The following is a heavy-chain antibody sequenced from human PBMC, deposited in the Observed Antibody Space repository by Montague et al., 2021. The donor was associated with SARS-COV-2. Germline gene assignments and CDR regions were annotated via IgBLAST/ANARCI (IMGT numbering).Heavy chain of an antibody. J-gene: IGHJ4*02. Sequence: SETLSLTCTVSGGSVSSATGYWSWIRQPPGKGLEWIGYIHYSGTTNYKSSLKSRVTLSLDTSKNQFSLNLTSVTAADTAVYYCVRELGYCSSGACLGNFDSWGQGTLVTVSS. V-gene: IGHV4-61*01. CDR3: VRELGYCSSGACLGNFDS. CDR2: IHYSGTT. CDR1: GGSVSSATGY. D-gene: IGHD2-2*01.